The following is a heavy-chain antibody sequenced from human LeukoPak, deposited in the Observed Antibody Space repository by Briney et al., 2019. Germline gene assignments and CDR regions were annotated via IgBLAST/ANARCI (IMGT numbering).Heavy chain of an antibody. V-gene: IGHV4-59*12. CDR2: IYHTGET. Sequence: SETLSLTCTVSGGSISSYYWTWIRQSPGKGLEYIGYIYHTGETDYNPSLKSRVTISLDSSKKQFSLKMTSMTAADTAVYYCARDALTCTTTACSDYLDFWGQGTPVTVSS. CDR1: GGSISSYY. CDR3: ARDALTCTTTACSDYLDF. J-gene: IGHJ4*02. D-gene: IGHD1-14*01.